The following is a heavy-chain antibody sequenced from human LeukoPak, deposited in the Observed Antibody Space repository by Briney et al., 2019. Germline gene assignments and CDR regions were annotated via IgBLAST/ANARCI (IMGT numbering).Heavy chain of an antibody. J-gene: IGHJ6*02. Sequence: SETLSLTCTVSGGSISSYYWSWIRQPPGKGLEWIGYIYYSGSTNYNPSLKSRVTISVDTSKNQFSLQLSSVTAADTAVYYCARHTSGSWGRPSYYYYGMDVWGQGTTVTVSS. D-gene: IGHD6-13*01. CDR3: ARHTSGSWGRPSYYYYGMDV. CDR2: IYYSGST. CDR1: GGSISSYY. V-gene: IGHV4-59*08.